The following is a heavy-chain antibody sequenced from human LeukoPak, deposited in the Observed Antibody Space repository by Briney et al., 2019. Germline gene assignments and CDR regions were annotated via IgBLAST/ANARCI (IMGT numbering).Heavy chain of an antibody. CDR1: GFTFSRYE. J-gene: IGHJ4*02. CDR2: ISSSGSTI. V-gene: IGHV3-48*03. CDR3: ARDSIFFSSGWHVGPD. Sequence: PGGSLRLSCAASGFTFSRYEMNWVRQAPGKGLEWVSYISSSGSTIYYADSVKGRFTISRDNAKNSLCLQMNSLRAEDTAVYYCARDSIFFSSGWHVGPDWGQGTLVTVSS. D-gene: IGHD6-19*01.